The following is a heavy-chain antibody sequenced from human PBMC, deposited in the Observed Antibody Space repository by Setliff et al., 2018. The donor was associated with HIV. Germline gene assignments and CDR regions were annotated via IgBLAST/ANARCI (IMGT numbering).Heavy chain of an antibody. CDR3: AGYCTGGGTCDALEI. CDR2: ITPIFGTP. CDR1: GGTFSSYA. Sequence: SVKVSCKASGGTFSSYALSWVRQAPGQGLEWMGGITPIFGTPNYAQKFQVRVTMTADESTSTAYMELSSLRTEDTAVYYCAGYCTGGGTCDALEIWGQGTTVTVSS. J-gene: IGHJ3*02. D-gene: IGHD2-8*02. V-gene: IGHV1-69*13.